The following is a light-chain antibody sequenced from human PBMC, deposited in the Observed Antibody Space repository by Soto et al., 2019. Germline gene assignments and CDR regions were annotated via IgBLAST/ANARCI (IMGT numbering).Light chain of an antibody. V-gene: IGKV3-20*01. CDR1: QSVITRS. CDR2: GAS. J-gene: IGKJ5*01. Sequence: EIVLTQSPDTLSLSPGERATLSCRASQSVITRSLAWYQQKPGQAPRLLIYGASSRATGIPDRFSGSGSGTDFTLTISRLEPEDFAVYYCQQYGSSPTFGQGTRLE. CDR3: QQYGSSPT.